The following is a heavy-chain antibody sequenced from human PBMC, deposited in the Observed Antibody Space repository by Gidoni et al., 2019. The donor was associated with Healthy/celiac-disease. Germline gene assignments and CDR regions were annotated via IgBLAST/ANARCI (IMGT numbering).Heavy chain of an antibody. CDR2: IRSKANSYAT. CDR1: GCTFRGSA. J-gene: IGHJ4*02. Sequence: EVQLVEPGGGLVQPGGSLKLSCAASGCTFRGSAMHWVRQASGKGLEWVGRIRSKANSYATAYAASVKGRFTISRDDSKNTAYLQMNSLKTEDTAVYYCTSLVGARDYWGQGTLVTVSS. V-gene: IGHV3-73*01. CDR3: TSLVGARDY. D-gene: IGHD1-26*01.